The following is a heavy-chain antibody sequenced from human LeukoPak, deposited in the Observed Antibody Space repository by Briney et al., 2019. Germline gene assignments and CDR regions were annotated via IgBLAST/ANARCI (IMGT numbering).Heavy chain of an antibody. CDR1: GFTFNHAW. V-gene: IGHV3-15*01. CDR2: IKGETEGGTT. D-gene: IGHD6-19*01. Sequence: GGSLRLSCAASGFTFNHAWMNWVRQAPGKGLEWVGRIKGETEGGTTDYAAPVKGRFTISRDDSENTLYLQMNGLKTEDTAVYHCTTNSGWYQANWFDPWGQGTPVTVSS. J-gene: IGHJ5*02. CDR3: TTNSGWYQANWFDP.